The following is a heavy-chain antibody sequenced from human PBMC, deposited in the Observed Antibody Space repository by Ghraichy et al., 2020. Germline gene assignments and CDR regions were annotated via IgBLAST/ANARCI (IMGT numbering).Heavy chain of an antibody. J-gene: IGHJ4*02. CDR1: GFTFSSYE. V-gene: IGHV3-48*03. Sequence: GGSLRLSCAASGFTFSSYEMNWVRQAPGKGLEWVSYISSSGSTIYYADSVKGRFTISRDNAKNSLYLQMNSLRAEDTAVYYCASSRLLWFGVGPFDYWGQGTLVTVSS. D-gene: IGHD3-10*01. CDR3: ASSRLLWFGVGPFDY. CDR2: ISSSGSTI.